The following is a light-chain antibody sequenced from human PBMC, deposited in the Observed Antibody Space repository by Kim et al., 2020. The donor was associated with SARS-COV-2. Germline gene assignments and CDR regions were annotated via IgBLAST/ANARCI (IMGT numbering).Light chain of an antibody. V-gene: IGLV1-51*01. CDR2: VNN. CDR1: IYNMWRNY. CDR3: GTWDSSLSAWV. J-gene: IGLJ3*02. Sequence: GQKVTVSCSGSIYNMWRNYVSWYQQLPGNAPKRLIYVNNKRPSGIPDRFSGSKSATSATLDITGLQTGDEADYYCGTWDSSLSAWVFGGGTKLTVL.